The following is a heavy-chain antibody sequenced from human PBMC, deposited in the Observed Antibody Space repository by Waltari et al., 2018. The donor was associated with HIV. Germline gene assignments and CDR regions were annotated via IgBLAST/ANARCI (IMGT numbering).Heavy chain of an antibody. CDR3: ARDQTMTRAFDI. J-gene: IGHJ3*02. D-gene: IGHD3-22*01. V-gene: IGHV3-30*01. CDR1: GFTFSRYD. Sequence: QVQLVESGGGVVQPGRSLRLSCAASGFTFSRYDMHWVRQAPGKGLDCVAVISYDGSNKYYADSVKGRFTISRDNSKNTLYLQMNSLRAEDTAVYYCARDQTMTRAFDIWGQGTMVTVSS. CDR2: ISYDGSNK.